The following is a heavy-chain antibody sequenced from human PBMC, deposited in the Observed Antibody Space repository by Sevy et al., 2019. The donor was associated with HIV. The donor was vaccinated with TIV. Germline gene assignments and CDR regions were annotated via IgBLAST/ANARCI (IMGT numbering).Heavy chain of an antibody. Sequence: GGSLRLSCAASGFTFSSYWMHWVRQAPGKGLVWVSRINSDGTSTSYADSVKGRFTISRDNAKNTVFLQVNSLRAEDTATYYCARPSRTAPTGAFDSWGQGTLLTVSS. CDR1: GFTFSSYW. CDR3: ARPSRTAPTGAFDS. J-gene: IGHJ4*02. V-gene: IGHV3-74*01. D-gene: IGHD7-27*01. CDR2: INSDGTST.